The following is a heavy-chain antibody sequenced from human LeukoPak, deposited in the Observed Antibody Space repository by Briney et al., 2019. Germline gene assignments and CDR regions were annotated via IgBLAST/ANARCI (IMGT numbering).Heavy chain of an antibody. V-gene: IGHV3-72*01. CDR3: SRDGGEGGNSAFDI. J-gene: IGHJ3*02. CDR1: GFTFSDYI. CDR2: IRRGANSYTT. D-gene: IGHD3-16*01. Sequence: GGSLRLSCAASGFTFSDYILDWVRQALGKGLEWVGRIRRGANSYTTEYAASVTGRFTISRDDSRNSLYLHMNSLKTEDTAVYHCSRDGGEGGNSAFDIWGQGTMVTVSS.